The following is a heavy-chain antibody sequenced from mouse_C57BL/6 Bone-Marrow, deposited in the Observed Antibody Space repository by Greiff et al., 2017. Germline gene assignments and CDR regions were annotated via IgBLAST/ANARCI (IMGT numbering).Heavy chain of an antibody. Sequence: EVKLVESGGDLVKPGGSLKLSCAASGFTFSSYGMSWVRQTPDKRLEWVATISSGGSYTYYPASVKGRFTISRDKAKNTRYLQMGSLKSEDTALYYCAIHRGLLSPMDYWGQGTSVTVSS. CDR2: ISSGGSYT. CDR3: AIHRGLLSPMDY. J-gene: IGHJ4*01. CDR1: GFTFSSYG. D-gene: IGHD2-1*01. V-gene: IGHV5-6*01.